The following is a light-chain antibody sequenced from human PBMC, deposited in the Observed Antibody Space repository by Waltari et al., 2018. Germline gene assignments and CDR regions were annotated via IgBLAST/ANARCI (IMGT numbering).Light chain of an antibody. Sequence: IVVTQSPDSLAVSLGERVTINCKSSRTVLYRSDKRNYLGWYQQKPGQSPRLLIFWASSRETGVPDRFRGSGSETDFTLTITSLQAEDVAIYDCQQYYAAPYTFGQGTRLEI. CDR2: WAS. CDR1: RTVLYRSDKRNY. CDR3: QQYYAAPYT. V-gene: IGKV4-1*01. J-gene: IGKJ2*01.